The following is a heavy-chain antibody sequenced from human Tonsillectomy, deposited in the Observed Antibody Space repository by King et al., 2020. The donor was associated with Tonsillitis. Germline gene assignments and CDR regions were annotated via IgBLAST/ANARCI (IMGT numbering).Heavy chain of an antibody. Sequence: HVQLVESGGGVVQPGGSLRLSCTASGFTFSTYGMNWIRQAPGKGLEWVTFIRYDGNYQYYADSVEGRFTISRDNSKNTLYLQMNSLRTEDTAIYYCVKDVDTHNSEYWGQGALVTVSS. CDR2: IRYDGNYQ. J-gene: IGHJ4*02. CDR1: GFTFSTYG. V-gene: IGHV3-30*02. CDR3: VKDVDTHNSEY.